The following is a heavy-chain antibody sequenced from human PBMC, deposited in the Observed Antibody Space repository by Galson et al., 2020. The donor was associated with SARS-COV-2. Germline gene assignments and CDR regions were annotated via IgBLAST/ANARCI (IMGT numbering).Heavy chain of an antibody. CDR2: INPNSGGT. D-gene: IGHD6-19*01. CDR1: GYTFTGYY. V-gene: IGHV1-2*02. CDR3: ARVPPFDSSGWPYYYYYYGMDV. Sequence: GESLKISCKASGYTFTGYYMHWVRQAPGQGLEWMGWINPNSGGTNYAQKFQGRVTMTRDTSISTAYMELSRLRSDDTAVYYCARVPPFDSSGWPYYYYYYGMDVWGQGTTVTVSS. J-gene: IGHJ6*02.